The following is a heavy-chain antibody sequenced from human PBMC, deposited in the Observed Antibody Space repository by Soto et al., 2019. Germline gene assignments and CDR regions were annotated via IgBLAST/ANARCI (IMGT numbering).Heavy chain of an antibody. CDR3: ASWMEIGGSAGASFDI. V-gene: IGHV1-69*13. CDR2: IIPIFGTA. J-gene: IGHJ3*02. Sequence: GSSVKLSCKASGGTFSSYSISWVRQAPGQGLEWMGGIIPIFGTANYAQKFQGRVTITADESTSTAYMELSSLRSEDTAVYYCASWMEIGGSAGASFDIWGQGTMVTVSS. D-gene: IGHD2-15*01. CDR1: GGTFSSYS.